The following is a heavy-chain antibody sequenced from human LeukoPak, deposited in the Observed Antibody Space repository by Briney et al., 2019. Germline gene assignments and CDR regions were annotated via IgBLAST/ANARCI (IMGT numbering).Heavy chain of an antibody. Sequence: SETLSLTCTVSGGSISSYYWSWIRQPPGKGLEWIGYIYYSGSTNYNPSLKSRVTISVDTSKNQFSLKLSSVTAADTAVYYRARFIAASTGWFDPWGQGTLVTVSS. D-gene: IGHD6-13*01. J-gene: IGHJ5*02. V-gene: IGHV4-59*08. CDR1: GGSISSYY. CDR2: IYYSGST. CDR3: ARFIAASTGWFDP.